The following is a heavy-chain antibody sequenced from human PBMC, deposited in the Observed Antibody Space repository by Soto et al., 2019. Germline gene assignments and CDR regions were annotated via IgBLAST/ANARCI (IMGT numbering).Heavy chain of an antibody. CDR2: IIPIFGTA. J-gene: IGHJ6*02. D-gene: IGHD6-19*01. V-gene: IGHV1-69*13. Sequence: SVKVSCKASGGTFSSYAISWVRQAPGQGLEWMGGIIPIFGTANYAQKFQGRVTITADESTSTAYMELSSLRSEDTAVYYCARAGVAVAGTGDYYYYGMDVWGQGTTVTVSS. CDR3: ARAGVAVAGTGDYYYYGMDV. CDR1: GGTFSSYA.